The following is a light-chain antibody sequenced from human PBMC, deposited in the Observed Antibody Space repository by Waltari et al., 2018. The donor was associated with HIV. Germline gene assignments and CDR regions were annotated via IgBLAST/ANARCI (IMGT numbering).Light chain of an antibody. V-gene: IGLV1-44*01. Sequence: QSVLTQPPSASGTPAQRVTISCSGSRSNIGSNTVNWYQQLPGTAPKLLIYNNNQRPSGVPDRFSGSKSGTSASLAISGLQSEDEADYYCAAWDDSLNGVIFGGGTKLTVL. J-gene: IGLJ2*01. CDR2: NNN. CDR3: AAWDDSLNGVI. CDR1: RSNIGSNT.